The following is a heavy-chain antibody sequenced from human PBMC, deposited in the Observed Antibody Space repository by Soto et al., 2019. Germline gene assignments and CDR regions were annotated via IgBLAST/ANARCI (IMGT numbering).Heavy chain of an antibody. CDR2: IYYSGST. J-gene: IGHJ3*02. Sequence: PSETLSLTCTVSGGSISSYYWSWIRQPPGKGLEWIGYIYYSGSTNYNPSLRSRVTISVDTSKNQFSLKLSSVTAADTAVYYCARDGGYSSGWYDFAFDIWGQGTMVTVSS. CDR1: GGSISSYY. D-gene: IGHD6-19*01. V-gene: IGHV4-59*01. CDR3: ARDGGYSSGWYDFAFDI.